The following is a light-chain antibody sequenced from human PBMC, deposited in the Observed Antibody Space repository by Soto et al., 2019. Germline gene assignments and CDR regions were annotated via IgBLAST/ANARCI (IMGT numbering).Light chain of an antibody. CDR3: QVRDVWPT. Sequence: EIVLTQSPATLSLSPGERAALSCRASQRVSTSLAWYQHKPGQAPRVIIYDASKRAPGIPARFSGSGSGTDFTLTISSLEPEDFAVYYCQVRDVWPTFGQGTKVEIK. CDR2: DAS. CDR1: QRVSTS. J-gene: IGKJ1*01. V-gene: IGKV3-11*01.